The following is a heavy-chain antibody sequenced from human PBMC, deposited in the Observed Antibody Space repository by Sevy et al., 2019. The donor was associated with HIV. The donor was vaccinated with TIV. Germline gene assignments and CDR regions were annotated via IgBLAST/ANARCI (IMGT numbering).Heavy chain of an antibody. Sequence: SETLSLTCTVSGGSISSSSYYWNWIRQPPGKGLEWIGSIYYTGGTYYKPSLKSRVTISKDTSKNQFSLKLTSVTAADTAVYYCARPEGLQLNYAMDVWGQGTTVTVSS. V-gene: IGHV4-39*01. CDR3: ARPEGLQLNYAMDV. CDR1: GGSISSSSYY. D-gene: IGHD3-3*01. J-gene: IGHJ6*02. CDR2: IYYTGGT.